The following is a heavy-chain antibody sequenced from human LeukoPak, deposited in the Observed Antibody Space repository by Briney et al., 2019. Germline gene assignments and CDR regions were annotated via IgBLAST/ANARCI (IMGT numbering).Heavy chain of an antibody. J-gene: IGHJ4*02. CDR3: ARAILWFDY. Sequence: SETLSLTCAVSGGSISSGGYSWSWIRQPPGKGLEWIGYIYHSGSTYYNPSLKSRVTISVDRSKNQFSLKLGSVTAADTAVYYCARAILWFDYWGQGTLVTVSS. D-gene: IGHD3-10*01. CDR1: GGSISSGGYS. V-gene: IGHV4-30-2*01. CDR2: IYHSGST.